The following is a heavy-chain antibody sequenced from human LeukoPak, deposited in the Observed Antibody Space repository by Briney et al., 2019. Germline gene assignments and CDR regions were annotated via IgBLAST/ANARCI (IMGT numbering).Heavy chain of an antibody. V-gene: IGHV4-30-4*01. CDR1: GGSISSGDYY. Sequence: SETLSLTCTVSGGSISSGDYYWSWIRQPPGKGLEWIAYMYYSGSTYYNPSLKSRVTMSADTSKNQLSLKLSSATAADTAVYYCARPYYYDSRIDPWGQGILVTVSS. CDR2: MYYSGST. J-gene: IGHJ5*02. CDR3: ARPYYYDSRIDP. D-gene: IGHD3-22*01.